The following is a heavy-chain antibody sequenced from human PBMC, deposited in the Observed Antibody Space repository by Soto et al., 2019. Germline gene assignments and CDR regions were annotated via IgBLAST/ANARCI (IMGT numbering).Heavy chain of an antibody. J-gene: IGHJ6*02. CDR2: IIPIFGTA. CDR1: GGTFSSYA. V-gene: IGHV1-69*13. CDR3: ARDHAGDIWFGELSGYYYGMDV. D-gene: IGHD3-10*01. Sequence: GASVKVSCKASGGTFSSYAISWVRQAPGRGLEWMGGIIPIFGTANYAQKFQGRVTITADESTSTAYMELSSLRSEDTAVYYCARDHAGDIWFGELSGYYYGMDVWGQGTTVTVSS.